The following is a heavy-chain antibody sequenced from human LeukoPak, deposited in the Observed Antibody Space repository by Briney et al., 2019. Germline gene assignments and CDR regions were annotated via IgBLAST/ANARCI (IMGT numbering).Heavy chain of an antibody. Sequence: GGSLRLSCAASGFTFSSYSVSWVRQAPGKGLEWVSYISSSGTTYYAESVKGRFTISRDNAKNSLYLQMSSLRDGDTSVYFCARDYASGSYPIGYWGQGTLVTVSS. V-gene: IGHV3-48*02. CDR1: GFTFSSYS. CDR2: ISSSGTT. J-gene: IGHJ4*02. D-gene: IGHD3-16*01. CDR3: ARDYASGSYPIGY.